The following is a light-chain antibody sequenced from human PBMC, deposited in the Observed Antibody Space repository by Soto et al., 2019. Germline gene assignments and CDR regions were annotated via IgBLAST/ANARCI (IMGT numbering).Light chain of an antibody. CDR3: QSYDSSLDGWV. CDR2: GNN. CDR1: SSNIGAGYA. Sequence: QSVLTQPPSVSGAPGQRATISCTGSSSNIGAGYAVHWYQQLPGTAPKLLIYGNNNRPSGVPDRFSGSKSGTSASLAITGLQAEDEADYYCQSYDSSLDGWVFGGGTKVTVL. V-gene: IGLV1-40*01. J-gene: IGLJ3*02.